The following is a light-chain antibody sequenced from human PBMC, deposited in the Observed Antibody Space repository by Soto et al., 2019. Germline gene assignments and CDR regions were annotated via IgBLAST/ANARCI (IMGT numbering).Light chain of an antibody. CDR2: SAS. CDR1: RDISTW. V-gene: IGKV1-12*01. Sequence: DIQMTQSPSSVSASVGDRVTITCRASRDISTWLAWYQQKPGKAPKLLIYSASSLQTGVPSTFSGRGSGTDFTLTISSLQPGDFATYYCQQANSFPWTFGQGTKVEIK. CDR3: QQANSFPWT. J-gene: IGKJ1*01.